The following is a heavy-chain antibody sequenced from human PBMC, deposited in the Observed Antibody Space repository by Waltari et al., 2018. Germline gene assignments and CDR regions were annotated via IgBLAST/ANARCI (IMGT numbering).Heavy chain of an antibody. D-gene: IGHD3-3*01. V-gene: IGHV1-69*01. CDR2: TIPIFGTA. J-gene: IGHJ6*02. CDR1: GGTFSSYA. CDR3: ARDKAQRELEWLLSPGRDYYYGMDV. Sequence: QVQLVQSGAEVKKPGSSVKVSCTASGGTFSSYAISWVRQAPGQGLEWMGGTIPIFGTANYAQKFQGRVTITADESTSTAYMELSSLRSEDTAVYYCARDKAQRELEWLLSPGRDYYYGMDVWGQGTTVTVSS.